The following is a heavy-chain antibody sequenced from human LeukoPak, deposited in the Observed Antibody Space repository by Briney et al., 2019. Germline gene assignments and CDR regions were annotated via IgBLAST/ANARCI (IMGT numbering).Heavy chain of an antibody. Sequence: QTGGSLRLSCAASGFTFSSYAMSWVRQAPGKGLEWVSAISGSGGSTYYADSVKGRFTISRDNSKNTLYLQVNSLRAEDTAVYYCAKGPTTGDKGVDAFDIWGQGTMVTVSS. D-gene: IGHD7-27*01. V-gene: IGHV3-23*01. CDR2: ISGSGGST. J-gene: IGHJ3*02. CDR3: AKGPTTGDKGVDAFDI. CDR1: GFTFSSYA.